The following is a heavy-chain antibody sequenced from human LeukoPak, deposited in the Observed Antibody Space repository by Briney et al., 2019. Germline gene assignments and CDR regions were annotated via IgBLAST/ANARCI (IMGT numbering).Heavy chain of an antibody. CDR1: GFTVSSNF. V-gene: IGHV3-53*01. J-gene: IGHJ3*02. CDR3: ARDSQYCSSGSCSPGASDI. D-gene: IGHD2-15*01. Sequence: EGSLRLSCAASGFTVSSNFMSWVRQAPGKGLEWVSFIDSDGRTDYADSVKGRFTISRDNSKNTLYLQMNSLRVEDTAVYYCARDSQYCSSGSCSPGASDIWGQGTMVTVSS. CDR2: IDSDGRT.